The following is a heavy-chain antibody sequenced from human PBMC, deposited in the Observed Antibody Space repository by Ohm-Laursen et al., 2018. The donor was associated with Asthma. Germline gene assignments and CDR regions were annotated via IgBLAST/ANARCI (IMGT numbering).Heavy chain of an antibody. CDR3: ARVRYSSGWYGPSDY. D-gene: IGHD6-19*01. Sequence: PTQTLTLTCTFSGFSLSTSEMCVSWIRQPPGKALEWLALIDWDDDQYYSRSLKTRLTISKDTSKNQVVLTMTNMDPVDTATYYCARVRYSSGWYGPSDYWGQGTLVTVSS. CDR1: GFSLSTSEMC. V-gene: IGHV2-70*12. J-gene: IGHJ4*02. CDR2: IDWDDDQ.